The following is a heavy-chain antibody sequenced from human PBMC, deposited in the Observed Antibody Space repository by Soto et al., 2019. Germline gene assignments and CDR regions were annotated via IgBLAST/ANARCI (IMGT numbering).Heavy chain of an antibody. CDR1: GYPVTNYY. Sequence: VKVSSKASGYPVTNYYMHCVPQAPGQGLEWMGIINPSGGSLINAQKFQGRGTMTRDSSTSTVYMEVSSLRSEDTAVYSFARGWGSNCNDLWRQGTRGRVSS. J-gene: IGHJ6*02. D-gene: IGHD3-16*01. CDR3: ARGWGSNCNDL. V-gene: IGHV1-46*01. CDR2: INPSGGSL.